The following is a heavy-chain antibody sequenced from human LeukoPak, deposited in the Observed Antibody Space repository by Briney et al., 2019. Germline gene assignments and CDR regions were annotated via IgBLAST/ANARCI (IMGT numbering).Heavy chain of an antibody. CDR2: ISSSSSYI. V-gene: IGHV3-21*01. D-gene: IGHD3-10*02. CDR3: AELGITMIGGV. J-gene: IGHJ6*04. Sequence: GGSLRLSCAASGFTFSSYVMHWVRQAPGKGLEWVSSISSSSSYIYYADSVKGRFTISRDNAKNSLYLQMNSLRAEDTAVYYCAELGITMIGGVWGKGTTVTISS. CDR1: GFTFSSYV.